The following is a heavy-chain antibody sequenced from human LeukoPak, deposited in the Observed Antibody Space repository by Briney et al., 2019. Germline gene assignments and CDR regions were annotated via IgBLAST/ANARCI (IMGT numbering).Heavy chain of an antibody. CDR3: ARSRIVGATIDY. Sequence: GGSLRLSCAASGFTFSDYYMSWIRQAPGEGLEWVSYISSSGSTIYYADSVKGRFTISRDNAKNSLYLQMNSLRAEDTAVYYCARSRIVGATIDYWGQGTLVTVSS. CDR2: ISSSGSTI. J-gene: IGHJ4*02. D-gene: IGHD1-26*01. V-gene: IGHV3-11*01. CDR1: GFTFSDYY.